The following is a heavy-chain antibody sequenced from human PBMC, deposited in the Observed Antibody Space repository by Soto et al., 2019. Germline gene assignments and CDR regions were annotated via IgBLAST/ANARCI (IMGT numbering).Heavy chain of an antibody. CDR2: IYYSGSA. CDR3: ARAVGFGYYYYHMDL. V-gene: IGHV4-61*01. D-gene: IGHD3-10*01. J-gene: IGHJ6*02. Sequence: SETLSHTCTVSGGSVSNISDYWCWVREPPGKGLEWIGSIYYSGSADYNPSLGSRVTISLDTSKNQFSLKLSSVTTADTAVYYCARAVGFGYYYYHMDLWGQGTTVT. CDR1: GGSVSNISDY.